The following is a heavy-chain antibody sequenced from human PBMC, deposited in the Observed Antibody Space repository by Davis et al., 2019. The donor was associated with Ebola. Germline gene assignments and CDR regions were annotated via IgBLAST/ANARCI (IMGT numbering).Heavy chain of an antibody. Sequence: MPSETLSLTCTVSGGSISSGGYYWSWIRQHPGKGLEWIGYIYYSGSTYYNPSLKSRVTISVDTSKNQFSLKLSSVTAADTAVYYCARHDIVVVVAAFDYWGQGTLVTVSS. D-gene: IGHD2-15*01. J-gene: IGHJ4*02. CDR1: GGSISSGGYY. CDR3: ARHDIVVVVAAFDY. CDR2: IYYSGST. V-gene: IGHV4-31*03.